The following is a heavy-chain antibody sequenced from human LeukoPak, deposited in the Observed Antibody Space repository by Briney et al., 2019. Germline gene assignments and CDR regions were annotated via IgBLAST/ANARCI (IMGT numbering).Heavy chain of an antibody. Sequence: ASVKVSCKASGYTFTCYYMHWVRQAPGQGLEWMGWINPNSGGTNYAQEFQGRVTMTRDTSISTAYMELSRLRSDDTAVYYCAREGVATYYFDYWGQGTLVTVSS. CDR1: GYTFTCYY. CDR3: AREGVATYYFDY. J-gene: IGHJ4*02. CDR2: INPNSGGT. D-gene: IGHD5-12*01. V-gene: IGHV1-2*02.